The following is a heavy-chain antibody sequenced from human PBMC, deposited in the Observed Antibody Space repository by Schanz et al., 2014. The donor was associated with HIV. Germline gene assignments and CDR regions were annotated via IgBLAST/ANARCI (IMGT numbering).Heavy chain of an antibody. Sequence: EVQLVESGGGLVQPGGSLRLSCAASGFIFSTYSMHWVRQAPGKGLEWISSIGSSTNTKNYADSVKGRFTISRDNAKNSLYLQMKGLTDEDTAVYYCARDCLGGCPADYWGQGTLVIVSS. J-gene: IGHJ4*02. CDR2: IGSSTNTK. CDR3: ARDCLGGCPADY. V-gene: IGHV3-48*02. D-gene: IGHD2-15*01. CDR1: GFIFSTYS.